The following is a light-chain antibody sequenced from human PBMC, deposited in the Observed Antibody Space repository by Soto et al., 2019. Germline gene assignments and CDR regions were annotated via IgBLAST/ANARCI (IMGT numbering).Light chain of an antibody. V-gene: IGKV1D-12*01. Sequence: DIQMTQSPSSVSASVGDRGTITCRASQGFSSWLAWYQQKPGKAPKLLIYAASSLQSGVPSRFSGSGSWKDFTLTISSLQAEDFATYYCQQPNSFPLTFGGGTKLEIK. CDR1: QGFSSW. CDR2: AAS. J-gene: IGKJ4*01. CDR3: QQPNSFPLT.